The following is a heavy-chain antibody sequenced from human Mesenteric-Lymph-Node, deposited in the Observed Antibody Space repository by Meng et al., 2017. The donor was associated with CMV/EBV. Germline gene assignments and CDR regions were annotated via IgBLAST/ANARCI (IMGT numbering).Heavy chain of an antibody. Sequence: ASVKVSCKASGYTFTGYYIHWVRQAPGQGLEWMGWINPNSGGTNYAQKFQGRVTMTRDTSITTAYMELSRLRSDDTAVYYCARVQVTASYYYYGMDVWGQGTTVTVSS. J-gene: IGHJ6*02. CDR1: GYTFTGYY. CDR2: INPNSGGT. D-gene: IGHD2-21*02. CDR3: ARVQVTASYYYYGMDV. V-gene: IGHV1-2*02.